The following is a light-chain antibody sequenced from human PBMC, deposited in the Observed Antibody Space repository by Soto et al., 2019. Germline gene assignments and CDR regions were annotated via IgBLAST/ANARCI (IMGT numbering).Light chain of an antibody. J-gene: IGKJ5*01. CDR2: AAS. Sequence: DIQLTQSPSFLSASVGDRVTITCRASQGISDYFAWYQQKLGKAPKLLIYAASTLQSGVPSRFSGSGSGTEFTLTISSLQPEDFATYYCQQHNSYPITFGQGTRLEIK. CDR3: QQHNSYPIT. CDR1: QGISDY. V-gene: IGKV1-9*01.